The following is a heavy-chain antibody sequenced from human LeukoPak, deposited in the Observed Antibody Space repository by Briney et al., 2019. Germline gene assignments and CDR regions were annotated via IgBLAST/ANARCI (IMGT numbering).Heavy chain of an antibody. CDR2: IYTSGST. V-gene: IGHV4-61*02. J-gene: IGHJ5*02. CDR3: ARDSPDLGYCSSTSCYTGLWFDP. Sequence: PSQTLSLTCTVSGGSISSGSYYWSWIRQPAGKGLEWIGRIYTSGSTNYNPSLKSRVTISVDTSKNQFSLKLSSVTAADTAVYYCARDSPDLGYCSSTSCYTGLWFDPWGQGTLVTVSS. CDR1: GGSISSGSYY. D-gene: IGHD2-2*02.